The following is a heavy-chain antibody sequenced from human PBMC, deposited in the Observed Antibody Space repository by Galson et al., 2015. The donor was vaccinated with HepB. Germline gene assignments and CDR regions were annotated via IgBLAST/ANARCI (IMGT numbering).Heavy chain of an antibody. V-gene: IGHV1-18*01. D-gene: IGHD2-15*01. J-gene: IGHJ6*02. CDR1: GYTFTSYG. CDR2: ISTYSGNR. CDR3: AREPHCSGGSCSYYYGMDV. Sequence: SVKVSCKASGYTFTSYGTTWVRQAPGQGLEWMGWISTYSGNRKYAQNLQGRVTMTTETYTSTAYMELRGLRSGDTAVYYCAREPHCSGGSCSYYYGMDVWGQGTTVTVSS.